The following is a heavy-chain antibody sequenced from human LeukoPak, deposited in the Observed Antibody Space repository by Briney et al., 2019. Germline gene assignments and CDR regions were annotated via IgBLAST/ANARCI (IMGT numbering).Heavy chain of an antibody. V-gene: IGHV1-2*02. Sequence: ASVKVSCKASGYTFTSYDINWVRQAPGQGLEWMGWINPNSGGTNYAQKFQGRVTMTRDTSISTAYMELSRLRSDDTAVYYCARQIVATRFDPWGQGTLVTVSS. CDR1: GYTFTSYD. J-gene: IGHJ5*02. D-gene: IGHD5-12*01. CDR3: ARQIVATRFDP. CDR2: INPNSGGT.